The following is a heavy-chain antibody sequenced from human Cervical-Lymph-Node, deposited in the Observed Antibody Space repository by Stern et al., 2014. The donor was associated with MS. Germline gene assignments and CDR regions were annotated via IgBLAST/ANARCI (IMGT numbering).Heavy chain of an antibody. V-gene: IGHV3-21*01. D-gene: IGHD1-1*01. CDR1: GFTFSTYS. Sequence: EVQLVESGGGLVKPGGSLRLSCAASGFTFSTYSMNWVRQAPGKGLEWVSSISISGRYRYYAASVKGRFTISSDHAKNSLYLQMDSLRAEDTAVYYCARPPFPWSHFDYWGQGTLVTVSS. J-gene: IGHJ4*02. CDR2: ISISGRYR. CDR3: ARPPFPWSHFDY.